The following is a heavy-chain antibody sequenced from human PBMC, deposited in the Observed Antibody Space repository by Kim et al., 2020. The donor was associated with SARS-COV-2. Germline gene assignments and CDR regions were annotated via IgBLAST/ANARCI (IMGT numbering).Heavy chain of an antibody. CDR1: GGSITSSGYY. Sequence: SETLSLTCTVSGGSITSSGYYWSWIRQHPGKGLEWIGYISHSGSTYYNPSLKGRLTISVDTSKNQFSLKLSSVTAADTAAYYCARCLSEYVWGSYTPPNWFDPWGQGSLVTVSS. D-gene: IGHD3-16*01. J-gene: IGHJ5*02. V-gene: IGHV4-31*03. CDR2: ISHSGST. CDR3: ARCLSEYVWGSYTPPNWFDP.